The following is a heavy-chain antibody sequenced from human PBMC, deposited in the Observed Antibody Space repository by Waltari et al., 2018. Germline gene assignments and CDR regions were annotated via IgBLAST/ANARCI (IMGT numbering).Heavy chain of an antibody. J-gene: IGHJ4*02. V-gene: IGHV4-4*02. Sequence: WWSWVRQTPEKGLEWIGQIQRSGRTHYKPSFESRVTISIDTSKNQFSLKVTSTTAADTAVYYCARDRGRGIYLDSWGRGTLVTVSP. CDR1: W. D-gene: IGHD2-15*01. CDR3: ARDRGRGIYLDS. CDR2: IQRSGRT.